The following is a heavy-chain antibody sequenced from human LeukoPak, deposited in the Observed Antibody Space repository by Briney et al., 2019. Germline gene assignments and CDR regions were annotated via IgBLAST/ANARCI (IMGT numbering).Heavy chain of an antibody. J-gene: IGHJ6*03. D-gene: IGHD5-18*01. V-gene: IGHV3-33*08. CDR1: GFTFITYW. CDR3: ARGTSAMVPYYMDV. CDR2: IWYDGTNK. Sequence: QSGGSLRLSCAASGFTFITYWMTWVRQAPGKGLEWVAFIWYDGTNKYNADSVKGRFTISRDNAKNSLYLQMNSLRAEDTAVYYCARGTSAMVPYYMDVWGKGTTVTISS.